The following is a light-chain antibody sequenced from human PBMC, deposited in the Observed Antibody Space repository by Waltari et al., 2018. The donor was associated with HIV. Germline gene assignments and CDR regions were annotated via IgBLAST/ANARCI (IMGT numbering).Light chain of an antibody. Sequence: EIVMTQSPLFLPVTPGEPASISCRSSQSLLYSSGQNYVDWYLQKPGQSPQLLIYLGSYRASGVPDRFSGSGSGTDFTLKISRVEAADVGVYYCMQPLQTPRTFGQGTKVEIK. CDR1: QSLLYSSGQNY. CDR2: LGS. J-gene: IGKJ1*01. CDR3: MQPLQTPRT. V-gene: IGKV2-28*01.